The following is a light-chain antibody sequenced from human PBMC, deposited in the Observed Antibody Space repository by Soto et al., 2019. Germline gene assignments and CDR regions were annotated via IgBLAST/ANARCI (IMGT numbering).Light chain of an antibody. CDR2: NAY. V-gene: IGKV3-20*01. CDR1: QSLNSNS. Sequence: IVLTQSPGSLSVSQGERATLSRRASQSLNSNSLAWDQQKPGQAPRLLIYNAYNRASGIPDRFSGSGSGTDFTLTISRLEPEDFVVYHCQQYDGSPRTFGQGTKVDIK. CDR3: QQYDGSPRT. J-gene: IGKJ1*01.